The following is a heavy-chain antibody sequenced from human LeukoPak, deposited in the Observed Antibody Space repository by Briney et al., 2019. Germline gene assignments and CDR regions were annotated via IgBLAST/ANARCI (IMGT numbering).Heavy chain of an antibody. CDR2: INPSGGSR. Sequence: GASVKVSCKASGYTFSNYYIHWVRQAPGQGLEWMGIINPSGGSRSYAQKFQGRVTMTTDTSISTAYMELSRLRSDDTAVYYCARSGPGNYYSSSGYWGQGTLVTVSS. J-gene: IGHJ4*02. CDR3: ARSGPGNYYSSSGY. V-gene: IGHV1-46*01. CDR1: GYTFSNYY. D-gene: IGHD3-10*01.